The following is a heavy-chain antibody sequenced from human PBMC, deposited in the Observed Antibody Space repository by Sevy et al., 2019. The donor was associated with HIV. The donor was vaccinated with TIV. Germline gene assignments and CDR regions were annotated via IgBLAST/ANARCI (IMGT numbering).Heavy chain of an antibody. D-gene: IGHD3-22*01. CDR1: GGSISSSNW. J-gene: IGHJ4*02. CDR3: ARGPDYYDSSGYYYQ. V-gene: IGHV4-4*02. CDR2: IYHSGST. Sequence: SETLSLTCAVSGGSISSSNWWSWVRQPPGKGLEWIGEIYHSGSTNYNPSLKSRVTISVDKSKNQFSLKLSSVTAADTAVYYCARGPDYYDSSGYYYQWGQGTLVTVSS.